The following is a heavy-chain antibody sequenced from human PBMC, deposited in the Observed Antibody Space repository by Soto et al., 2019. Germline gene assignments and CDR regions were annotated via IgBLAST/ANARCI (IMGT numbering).Heavy chain of an antibody. Sequence: SETLSLTCTVSGGSISSYYWIWIRQPPGKGLEWIGYIYYSGSTNYNPSLKSRVTISVDRSKNQFSLKLSSVTAADTAVYYCAGGIAARPLGYWGQGTLVTSPQ. CDR1: GGSISSYY. V-gene: IGHV4-59*12. D-gene: IGHD6-6*01. J-gene: IGHJ4*02. CDR3: AGGIAARPLGY. CDR2: IYYSGST.